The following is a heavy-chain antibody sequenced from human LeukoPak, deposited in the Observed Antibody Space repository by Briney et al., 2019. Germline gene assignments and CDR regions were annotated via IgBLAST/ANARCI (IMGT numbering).Heavy chain of an antibody. CDR3: AREGIAALGEH. V-gene: IGHV3-48*04. Sequence: GGSLRLSCAASGFTFSSYWMSWVRQAPGKGLEWISFITSSGGTIYYSDSAKGRFTISRNDAKNSLYLQMNNLRVEDTAVYYCAREGIAALGEHWGRGTLVTVSS. J-gene: IGHJ1*01. CDR2: ITSSGGTI. CDR1: GFTFSSYW. D-gene: IGHD6-13*01.